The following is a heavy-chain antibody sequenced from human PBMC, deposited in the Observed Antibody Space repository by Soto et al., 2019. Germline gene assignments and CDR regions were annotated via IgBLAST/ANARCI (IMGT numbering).Heavy chain of an antibody. CDR1: GFTFSSYA. CDR2: ISYDGSNK. V-gene: IGHV3-30*04. CDR3: ARGEVSGSSGWYDAFDI. J-gene: IGHJ3*02. D-gene: IGHD6-19*01. Sequence: GGSLRLSCAASGFTFSSYAMHWVRQAPGKGLEWVAVISYDGSNKYYADSVKGRFTISRDNSKNTLYLQMNSLRAEDTAVYYCARGEVSGSSGWYDAFDIWGQGTMVTVSS.